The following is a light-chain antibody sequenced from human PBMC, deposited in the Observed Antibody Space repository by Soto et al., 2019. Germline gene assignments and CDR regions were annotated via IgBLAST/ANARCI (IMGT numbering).Light chain of an antibody. CDR1: NSNIGAGYD. CDR3: QSYDSRLSGV. Sequence: QSVLTQPPSVSGAPGQSITISCTGSNSNIGAGYDVHWYKQPPGTAPKLLIYDNKKRPSGVPDRFTGSKSGSSASLAITGLQAEDEADYYCQSYDSRLSGVFGGGTKVTVL. CDR2: DNK. J-gene: IGLJ3*02. V-gene: IGLV1-40*01.